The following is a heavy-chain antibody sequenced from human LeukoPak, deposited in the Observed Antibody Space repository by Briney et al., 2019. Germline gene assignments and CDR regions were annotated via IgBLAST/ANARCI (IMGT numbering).Heavy chain of an antibody. D-gene: IGHD6-6*01. Sequence: PGGSLRLSCAASGFTFSNYAMHWVRQAPGKGLEWVAVISSDGSKKDYADSAKARFTISRDNSKNTLYLQMNSLRAEDTAVYYCAREGVYSSSVGGYYYYYYMDVWGKGTTVTVSS. V-gene: IGHV3-30*04. CDR2: ISSDGSKK. CDR3: AREGVYSSSVGGYYYYYYMDV. CDR1: GFTFSNYA. J-gene: IGHJ6*03.